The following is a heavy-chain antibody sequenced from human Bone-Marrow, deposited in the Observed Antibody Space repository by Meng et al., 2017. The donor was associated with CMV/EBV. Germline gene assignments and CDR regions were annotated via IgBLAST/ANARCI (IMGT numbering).Heavy chain of an antibody. CDR1: GFTFSSYG. D-gene: IGHD2-2*01. J-gene: IGHJ6*02. CDR2: IWYDGSNK. CDR3: ARDGLKLGYCSSTSCQYYYYYYGMDV. Sequence: GESLKISCAASGFTFSSYGMHWVRQAPGKGLEWVAVIWYDGSNKYYADSVKGRFTISRDNAKNSLYLQMNSLRAEDTAVYYCARDGLKLGYCSSTSCQYYYYYYGMDVWGQGTTVTVSS. V-gene: IGHV3-33*01.